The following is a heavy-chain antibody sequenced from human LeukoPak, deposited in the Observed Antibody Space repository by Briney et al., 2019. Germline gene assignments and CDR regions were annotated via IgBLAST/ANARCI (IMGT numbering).Heavy chain of an antibody. D-gene: IGHD5-12*01. CDR3: AHTFPFRSGDYLHRLFDS. V-gene: IGHV2-5*02. CDR1: GFSLSTSQVG. J-gene: IGHJ4*02. Sequence: SGPTLVKPTQTLTLTCNFSGFSLSTSQVGVGWIPQAPGRALEWLALIYWDDDKRYNPSLKTRLTVAKDTSDNQVVLTMTNMDPVDTTTYYCAHTFPFRSGDYLHRLFDSWGQGTLVTVSS. CDR2: IYWDDDK.